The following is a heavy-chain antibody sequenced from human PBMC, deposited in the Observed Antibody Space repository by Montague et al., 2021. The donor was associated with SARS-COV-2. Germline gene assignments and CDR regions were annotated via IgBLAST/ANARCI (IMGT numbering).Heavy chain of an antibody. V-gene: IGHV3-30-3*01. CDR2: ISYDGNNK. Sequence: SLRLSCAASGFTFSDYAMRWVRQAPGKGLEWVSVISYDGNNKYYVDSVKGRFTISRDNSKNTLYLQMNSLRVEDTAVYYCARDLAQWGINQFDYWGQGTLVTVSS. J-gene: IGHJ4*02. CDR1: GFTFSDYA. CDR3: ARDLAQWGINQFDY. D-gene: IGHD3-16*01.